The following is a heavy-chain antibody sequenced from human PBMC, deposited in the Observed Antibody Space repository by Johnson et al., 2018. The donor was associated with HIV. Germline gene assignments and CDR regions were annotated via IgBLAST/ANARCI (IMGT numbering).Heavy chain of an antibody. J-gene: IGHJ3*02. Sequence: QVQLVESGGGVVQPGGSLRLSCAASGFTFSSYGMHWVRQAPGKGLVWVSGISWNTGSIGYADSVKGRFAISRDNSKNTLYLQMNSLRAEDTAVYYCAKDLNYGSGPVDIWGQGTMVTVSS. D-gene: IGHD3-10*01. CDR3: AKDLNYGSGPVDI. V-gene: IGHV3-NL1*01. CDR2: ISWNTGSI. CDR1: GFTFSSYG.